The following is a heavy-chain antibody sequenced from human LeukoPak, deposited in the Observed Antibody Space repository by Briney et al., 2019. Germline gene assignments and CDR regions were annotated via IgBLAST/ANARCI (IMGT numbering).Heavy chain of an antibody. CDR3: ASGSSSRGNGSDY. V-gene: IGHV4-34*01. CDR1: GGSFSGYY. D-gene: IGHD6-13*01. CDR2: INHSGST. J-gene: IGHJ4*02. Sequence: SETLSLTCAVYGGSFSGYYWSWIRQPPGKGLEWIGEINHSGSTNYNPSLKSRVTISVDTSKNQFSLKLSSVTAADTAVYYCASGSSSRGNGSDYWGQGTLVTVSS.